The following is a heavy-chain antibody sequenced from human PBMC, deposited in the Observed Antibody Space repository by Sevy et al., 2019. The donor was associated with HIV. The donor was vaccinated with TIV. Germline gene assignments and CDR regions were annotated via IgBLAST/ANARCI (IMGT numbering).Heavy chain of an antibody. V-gene: IGHV3-21*01. Sequence: GGSLRLSCAASGFTFSSYSMNWVRQAPGKGLEWVSSISSSSSYIYDADSVKGRFTISRDNAKNSLYLQMNSLRAEDTAVYYCARATGIAAARGNWFDPRGQGTLVTVSS. J-gene: IGHJ5*02. CDR1: GFTFSSYS. D-gene: IGHD6-13*01. CDR2: ISSSSSYI. CDR3: ARATGIAAARGNWFDP.